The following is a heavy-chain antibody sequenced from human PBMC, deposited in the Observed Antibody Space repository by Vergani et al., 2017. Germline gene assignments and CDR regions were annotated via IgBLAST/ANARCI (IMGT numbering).Heavy chain of an antibody. V-gene: IGHV4-39*07. Sequence: QLQLQESGPGLVKPSETLSLTCTVSGGSISSSSYYWGWIRQPPGKGLEWIGSIYYSGSTYYNPSLKSRVTISVATSKNQFSLKLSSVTAADTAVYYCAREITMVRGVSDYWGQGTLVTVSS. CDR1: GGSISSSSYY. CDR2: IYYSGST. J-gene: IGHJ4*02. CDR3: AREITMVRGVSDY. D-gene: IGHD3-10*01.